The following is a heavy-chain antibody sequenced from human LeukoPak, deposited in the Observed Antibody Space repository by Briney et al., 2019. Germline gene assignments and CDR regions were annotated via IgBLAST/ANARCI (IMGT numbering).Heavy chain of an antibody. Sequence: ASVKVSCKASGYTFTSYGISWVRQAPGQGLEWMGWISADNGNTNYAQKLQGRVTMTTDTSTSTAYMERRSLRSDDTAVYYCARGGITIFGVDQEYYFDYWGQGTLVTVSS. CDR1: GYTFTSYG. V-gene: IGHV1-18*01. CDR3: ARGGITIFGVDQEYYFDY. CDR2: ISADNGNT. J-gene: IGHJ4*02. D-gene: IGHD3-3*01.